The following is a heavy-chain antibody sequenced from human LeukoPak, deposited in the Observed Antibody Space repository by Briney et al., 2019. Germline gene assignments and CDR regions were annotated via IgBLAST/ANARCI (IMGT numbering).Heavy chain of an antibody. D-gene: IGHD3-10*01. CDR2: IYYSGST. CDR3: AKPSNYYGSATDAFDF. V-gene: IGHV4-39*07. J-gene: IGHJ3*01. Sequence: SETLSLTCTVSGVSISSSNSYWGWIRQPPGKGLERIGNIYYSGSTYYNPSLKSRVTISVDTSKNHFSLKLNSVTAADTAVYYCAKPSNYYGSATDAFDFWGQGTMVTVSS. CDR1: GVSISSSNSY.